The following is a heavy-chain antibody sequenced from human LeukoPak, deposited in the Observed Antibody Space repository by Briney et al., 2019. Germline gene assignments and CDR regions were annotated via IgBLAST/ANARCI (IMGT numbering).Heavy chain of an antibody. CDR3: ARFRASLGGYRPKNAFDY. V-gene: IGHV4-39*07. Sequence: SETLSLTCTVSGGSISSSSYYWGWIRQPPGKGLEWIGSIYYSGSTYYNPSLKSRVTISVDASKNQFSLKLSSVTAADTAVYYCARFRASLGGYRPKNAFDYWGQGTLVTVSS. J-gene: IGHJ4*02. D-gene: IGHD3-16*02. CDR1: GGSISSSSYY. CDR2: IYYSGST.